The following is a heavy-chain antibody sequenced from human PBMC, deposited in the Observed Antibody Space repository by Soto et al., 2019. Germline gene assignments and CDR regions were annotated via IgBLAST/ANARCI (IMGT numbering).Heavy chain of an antibody. Sequence: PGGSLRLSCAASGFTFSTYWMSWASQAPGKGLGWVAHMNQDGSTYYHVDSVKGRCTISRDNAKNTLYLQINALRVEDTAVYYCTRGPRSTSAGTGAFWGQGTLVTVSS. D-gene: IGHD6-13*01. CDR3: TRGPRSTSAGTGAF. J-gene: IGHJ4*02. V-gene: IGHV3-7*04. CDR2: MNQDGSTY. CDR1: GFTFSTYW.